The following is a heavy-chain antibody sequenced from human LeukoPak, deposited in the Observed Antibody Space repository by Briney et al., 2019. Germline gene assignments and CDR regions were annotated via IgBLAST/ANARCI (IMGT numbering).Heavy chain of an antibody. J-gene: IGHJ6*03. CDR1: GGSFSGYY. CDR2: INHSGST. V-gene: IGHV4-34*01. Sequence: SETLSLTCAVYGGSFSGYYWSWIRQPPGKGLEWIGEINHSGSTNYNPSLKSRVTISVDTSKNQFSLKLSSVTAADTAVYYCARARSGYYYYMDVRGKGTTVTVYS. CDR3: ARARSGYYYYMDV. D-gene: IGHD3-3*01.